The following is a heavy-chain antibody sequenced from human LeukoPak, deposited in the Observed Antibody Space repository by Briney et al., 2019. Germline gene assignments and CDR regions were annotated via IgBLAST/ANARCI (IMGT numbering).Heavy chain of an antibody. CDR3: ARHPYYYGSGKYYMDV. D-gene: IGHD3-10*01. V-gene: IGHV1-46*01. CDR1: GYTFTSYY. J-gene: IGHJ6*03. CDR2: INPSGGST. Sequence: ASVKVSCKASGYTFTSYYMHWVRQAPGQGVEWMGIINPSGGSTSYAQKFQGRVTMTRDTSTSTVYMELSSLRSEDTAVYYCARHPYYYGSGKYYMDVWGKGTTVTVSS.